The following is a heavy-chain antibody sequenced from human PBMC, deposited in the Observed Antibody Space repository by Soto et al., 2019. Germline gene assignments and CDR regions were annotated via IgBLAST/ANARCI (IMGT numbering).Heavy chain of an antibody. D-gene: IGHD6-19*01. Sequence: GGSQRLSCASSGFTFRNAWINWVRQAPGKGLEWVSAISGSGGSTYYADSVKGRFTISRDNSKNTLYLQMNSLRAEDTAVYYCAKVLVSGSFDYWGQGTLVTVSS. CDR3: AKVLVSGSFDY. CDR2: ISGSGGST. CDR1: GFTFRNAW. J-gene: IGHJ4*02. V-gene: IGHV3-23*01.